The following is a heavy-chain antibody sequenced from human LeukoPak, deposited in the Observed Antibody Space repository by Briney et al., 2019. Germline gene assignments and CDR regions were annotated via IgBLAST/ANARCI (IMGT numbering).Heavy chain of an antibody. CDR2: ISAYNGNT. CDR1: GYTFTSYG. D-gene: IGHD3-10*01. CDR3: ARSRSPHGSGSTLDY. J-gene: IGHJ4*02. V-gene: IGHV1-18*01. Sequence: GASVKVSCKASGYTFTSYGISWVRQAPGQGLEWMGWISAYNGNTNYAQKLQGRVTMTTDTSTSTAYMELSSLRSEDTAVYYCARSRSPHGSGSTLDYWGQGTLVTVSS.